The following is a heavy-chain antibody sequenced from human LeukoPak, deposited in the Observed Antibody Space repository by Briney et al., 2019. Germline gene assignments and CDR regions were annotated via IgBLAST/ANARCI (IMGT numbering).Heavy chain of an antibody. D-gene: IGHD6-13*01. CDR1: GFTFSGYG. CDR2: ISGSGEST. V-gene: IGHV3-23*01. J-gene: IGHJ4*02. Sequence: GGSLRLSCAASGFTFSGYGMSWVRQAPGKGLEWVSTISGSGESTYYADSVKGRFTISRDNSKNTLYLQMNSLRAEDTAVYYCAKSDAAAAAPGNFDYWGQGTLVTVSS. CDR3: AKSDAAAAAPGNFDY.